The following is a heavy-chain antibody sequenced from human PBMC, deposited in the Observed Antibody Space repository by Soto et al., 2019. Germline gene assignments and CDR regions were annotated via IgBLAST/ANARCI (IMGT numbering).Heavy chain of an antibody. CDR1: GFSLSTLGTC. Sequence: SGPTLVNPTQTLTLTCTFSGFSLSTLGTCVTWIRQPPGKALEWLALINWDNNKYYSTSLKTRLTISRDTSKNQVVLTMTNVDPVDTATYYCARIPHYSDSYYMDYWGQGTLVTVSS. D-gene: IGHD2-21*01. CDR3: ARIPHYSDSYYMDY. CDR2: INWDNNK. J-gene: IGHJ4*02. V-gene: IGHV2-70*01.